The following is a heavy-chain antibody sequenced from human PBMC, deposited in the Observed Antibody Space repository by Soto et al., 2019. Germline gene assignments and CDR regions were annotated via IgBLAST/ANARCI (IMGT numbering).Heavy chain of an antibody. V-gene: IGHV4-59*01. D-gene: IGHD1-26*01. Sequence: SETLSLTCTVGSISTYYWNWIRQPPGKGLEWIGYIYYMGRTNYNPSLKSRVTMSIDTSKNQFSLKLSSVTAADTAVYYCARDPVGDTRFDYWGQGALVTVS. CDR2: IYYMGRT. J-gene: IGHJ4*02. CDR1: SISTYY. CDR3: ARDPVGDTRFDY.